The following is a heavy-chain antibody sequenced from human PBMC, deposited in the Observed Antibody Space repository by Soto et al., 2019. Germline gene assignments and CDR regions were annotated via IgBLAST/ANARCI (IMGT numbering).Heavy chain of an antibody. Sequence: SETLSLTCDVSGGSFTGYYWSWIRQPPGRGLEWIGEINHSGFTNYNPSLTGRVTISLDTSKSQFSLKLSSLTAADTAFYFCARGHGRFAHWGQGTLVTVS. V-gene: IGHV4-34*01. CDR2: INHSGFT. J-gene: IGHJ4*02. CDR1: GGSFTGYY. CDR3: ARGHGRFAH.